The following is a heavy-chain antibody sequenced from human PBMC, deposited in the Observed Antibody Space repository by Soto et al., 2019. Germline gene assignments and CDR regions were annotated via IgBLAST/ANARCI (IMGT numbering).Heavy chain of an antibody. CDR1: GGFIRSRDDY. CDR2: IFYSGTA. V-gene: IGHV4-31*03. D-gene: IGHD3-22*01. J-gene: IGHJ4*02. CDR3: ARVDATMIYFDH. Sequence: QVQLQESGPGLVKPSQTLSLTCTVSGGFIRSRDDYWGWIRQHPGKGLEWIGYIFYSGTAYYNPSPKSRVTISADSSKNEFSLKLSSVTAADTAVYYCARVDATMIYFDHWGQGILVTVSS.